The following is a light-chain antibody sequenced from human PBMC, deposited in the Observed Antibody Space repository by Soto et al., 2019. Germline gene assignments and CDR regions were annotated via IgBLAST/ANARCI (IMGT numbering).Light chain of an antibody. J-gene: IGKJ1*01. V-gene: IGKV1-9*01. CDR3: QQLSGYPWT. CDR2: AAS. CDR1: QGIDNY. Sequence: IQLTQSPSSLSASVGDRVTITCRASQGIDNYLAWYQQKPGTAPKLLIYAASTLQSGVPSRFSGRGSGTDFTLTISSLQPEDFATYSCQQLSGYPWTFGQGTKVDSK.